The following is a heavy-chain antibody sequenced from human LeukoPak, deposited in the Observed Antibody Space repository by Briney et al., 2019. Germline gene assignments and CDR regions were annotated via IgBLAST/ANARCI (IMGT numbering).Heavy chain of an antibody. D-gene: IGHD4-17*01. CDR3: ARDDYGDY. CDR2: IKQDGSEK. V-gene: IGHV3-7*01. CDR1: GFTFSSDW. J-gene: IGHJ4*02. Sequence: VGSLRLSCAASGFTFSSDWMSWVRQAPGKGLEWVANIKQDGSEKYYVDSVKGRFTISRDNAKNSLYLQMNSLRAEDTAVYYCARDDYGDYWGQGTLVTVSS.